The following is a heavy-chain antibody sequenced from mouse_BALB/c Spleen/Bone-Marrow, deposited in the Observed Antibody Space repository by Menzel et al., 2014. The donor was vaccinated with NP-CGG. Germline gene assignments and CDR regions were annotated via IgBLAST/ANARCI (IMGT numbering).Heavy chain of an antibody. Sequence: EVQLVESGGGLVQPGGSRKLFCAASGFTFGSFGMHWVRQAPEKGLEWVAYISSGSSTIYYADTVMGRFTISRDNPKNTLFLQMTSLRSEDTAMYYCARSGSSSGYFDYWGQGTTLTVSS. CDR2: ISSGSSTI. D-gene: IGHD1-1*01. J-gene: IGHJ2*01. CDR3: ARSGSSSGYFDY. CDR1: GFTFGSFG. V-gene: IGHV5-17*02.